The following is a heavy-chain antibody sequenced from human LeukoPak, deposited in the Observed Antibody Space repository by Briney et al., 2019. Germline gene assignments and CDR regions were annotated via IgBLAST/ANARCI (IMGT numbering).Heavy chain of an antibody. J-gene: IGHJ6*03. V-gene: IGHV4-39*01. CDR1: SGSISSSSYY. D-gene: IGHD3-3*01. Sequence: SETLSLTCTVSSGSISSSSYYWGWIRQPPGKGLEWIGSIYYSGDTYDNPSLKSRVTMSVDTSKNQFSLKLSSVTAADTAVYYCAKLPGFWNTYYYYMDVWGKGTTVTVSS. CDR2: IYYSGDT. CDR3: AKLPGFWNTYYYYMDV.